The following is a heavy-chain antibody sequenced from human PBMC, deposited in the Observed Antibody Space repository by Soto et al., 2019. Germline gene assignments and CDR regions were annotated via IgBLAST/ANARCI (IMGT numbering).Heavy chain of an antibody. Sequence: GGSLRLSRAASGFTFSSYGMHWVRQATGKGLEWVAVISYDGSNKYYADSVKGRFTISRDNSKNTLYLQMNSLRAEDTAVYYCAKEGITMVLDYWGQGTLVTVSS. CDR1: GFTFSSYG. CDR3: AKEGITMVLDY. V-gene: IGHV3-30*18. D-gene: IGHD3-10*01. J-gene: IGHJ4*02. CDR2: ISYDGSNK.